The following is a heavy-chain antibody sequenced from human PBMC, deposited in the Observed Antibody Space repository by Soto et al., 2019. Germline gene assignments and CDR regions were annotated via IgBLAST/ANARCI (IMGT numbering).Heavy chain of an antibody. CDR2: IYPGDSDT. CDR3: AKLSPPPYGRCPHTGDNNSYHYGRDV. D-gene: IGHD3-9*01. J-gene: IGHJ6*02. CDR1: GYSFTSYW. V-gene: IGHV5-51*01. Sequence: GESLKISCKGSGYSFTSYWIGWVRQMPGKGLELMGIIYPGDSDTRYSPSFQGQVTISADKSISTAYLQWSSLKASDTAMYYCAKLSPPPYGRCPHTGDNNSYHYGRDVWGQGTTVTVSS.